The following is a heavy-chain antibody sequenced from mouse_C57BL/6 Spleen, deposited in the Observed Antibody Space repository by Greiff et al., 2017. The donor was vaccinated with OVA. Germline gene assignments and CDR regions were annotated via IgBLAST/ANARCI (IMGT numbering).Heavy chain of an antibody. CDR1: GYTFTSYW. Sequence: VQLQQSGAELVRPGTSVKLSCKASGYTFTSYWMHWVKQRPGQGLEWIGVIDPSDSYTNYNQKFKGKATLTVDTSSSKAYMQLSSLTSEDSAVYYCARGMWYFDVWGTGTTVTVSS. J-gene: IGHJ1*03. CDR2: IDPSDSYT. CDR3: ARGMWYFDV. V-gene: IGHV1-59*01.